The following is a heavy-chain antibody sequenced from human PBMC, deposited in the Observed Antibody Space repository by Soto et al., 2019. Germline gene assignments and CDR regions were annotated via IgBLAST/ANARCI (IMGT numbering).Heavy chain of an antibody. CDR3: VRKYPGTRTFDY. CDR2: IGTDGNT. CDR1: GFTFNSYA. D-gene: IGHD2-2*01. V-gene: IGHV3-23*01. Sequence: PGGSLRLSCAASGFTFNSYAMNWVRQAPGKGLACVSAIGTDGNTYYANSVKGRFTISRDNSRTTLYLQMNSLRVEDTALYYCVRKYPGTRTFDYWGQGTLVTVSS. J-gene: IGHJ4*01.